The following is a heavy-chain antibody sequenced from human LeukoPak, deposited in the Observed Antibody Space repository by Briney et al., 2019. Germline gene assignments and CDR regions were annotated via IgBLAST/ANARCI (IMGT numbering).Heavy chain of an antibody. CDR2: ISSSSSYI. CDR3: ARGDQDIVVVVAATAFDY. V-gene: IGHV3-21*01. Sequence: GGSLRLSCAASGFTFSSYSMNWVRQAPGKGLEWVSSISSSSSYIYYADSVKGRFTISRDNAKNSLYLQMNSLRAEDTAVYYCARGDQDIVVVVAATAFDYWGQGTLVTVSS. CDR1: GFTFSSYS. J-gene: IGHJ4*02. D-gene: IGHD2-15*01.